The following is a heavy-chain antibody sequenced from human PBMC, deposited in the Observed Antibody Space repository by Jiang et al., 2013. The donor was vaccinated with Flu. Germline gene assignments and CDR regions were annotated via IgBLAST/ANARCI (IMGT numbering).Heavy chain of an antibody. V-gene: IGHV4-39*01. Sequence: PHGKGAWSGLGGIYYSGEAPTTTRPSKSRVTMSVDTSKNQFSLKLSSVTAADTAVYYCARLDYGDGYYYYGMDVWGQGTTGHRLL. J-gene: IGHJ6*02. D-gene: IGHD4-17*01. CDR3: ARLDYGDGYYYYGMDV. CDR2: IYYSGEAP.